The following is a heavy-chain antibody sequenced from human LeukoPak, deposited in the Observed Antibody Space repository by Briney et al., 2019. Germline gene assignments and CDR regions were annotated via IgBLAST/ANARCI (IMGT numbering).Heavy chain of an antibody. CDR2: ISASGSAT. J-gene: IGHJ5*02. CDR1: GFIFSNYG. CDR3: TRENYVPDS. D-gene: IGHD3-10*02. V-gene: IGHV3-23*01. Sequence: GGSLRLSCAASGFIFSNYGMNWVRQAPGKGLEWVAAISASGSATSYADSVRGRFTISRDNSKSTTYLQMNSLRADDTAVYYCTRENYVPDSWGQGTLVTVSS.